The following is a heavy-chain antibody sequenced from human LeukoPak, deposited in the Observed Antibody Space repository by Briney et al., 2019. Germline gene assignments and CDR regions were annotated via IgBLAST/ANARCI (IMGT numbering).Heavy chain of an antibody. CDR3: ARDREAVAGTFLEY. CDR1: GFTFSNYA. V-gene: IGHV3-30*09. D-gene: IGHD6-19*01. Sequence: QAGGSLRLSCAASGFTFSNYAMYWVRQAPGKGLEWVAVLSYDGSGKYYADSVRGRFAISRDNSKYTLYLQMNDLRSEDTALYYCARDREAVAGTFLEYWGQGTLVTVSS. CDR2: LSYDGSGK. J-gene: IGHJ4*02.